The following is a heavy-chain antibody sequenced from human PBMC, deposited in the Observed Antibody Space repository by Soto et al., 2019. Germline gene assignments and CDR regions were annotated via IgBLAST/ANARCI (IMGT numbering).Heavy chain of an antibody. Sequence: GASVKVSCKASGGTFSSYAISWVRQAPGQGLEWMGGIIPIFGTANYAQKFQGRVTITADESTSTAYMELSSLRSEDTAVYYCVFGGGGWYAPGTFDYWGQGTLVTVSS. CDR1: GGTFSSYA. V-gene: IGHV1-69*13. CDR3: VFGGGGWYAPGTFDY. J-gene: IGHJ4*02. D-gene: IGHD6-19*01. CDR2: IIPIFGTA.